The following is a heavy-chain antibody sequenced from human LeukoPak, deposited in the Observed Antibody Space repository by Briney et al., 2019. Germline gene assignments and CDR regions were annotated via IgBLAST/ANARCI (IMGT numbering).Heavy chain of an antibody. J-gene: IGHJ4*02. CDR3: ARGRYYDKSHFDY. Sequence: SETLSLTCTVSGGSISSSGYYWGWIRQPPGKGLEWIGSIYYSGSTYYNPSLKSRVTISVDTSKNQFSLKLSSVTAADTAVYYCARGRYYDKSHFDYWGQGTLVTVSS. CDR2: IYYSGST. D-gene: IGHD3-22*01. V-gene: IGHV4-39*07. CDR1: GGSISSSGYY.